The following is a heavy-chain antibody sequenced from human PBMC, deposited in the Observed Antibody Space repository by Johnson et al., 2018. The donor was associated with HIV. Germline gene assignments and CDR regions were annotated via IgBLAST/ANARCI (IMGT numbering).Heavy chain of an antibody. CDR2: ISYDGSNK. Sequence: VQLVESGGGVVQPGRSLRLSCAASGFTFSSYAMHWVRQAPGKGLEWVAVISYDGSNKYYADSVKGRFTISRDNSKNTLYLQMNSLRAEDTAVYYCARDPFGALDGDAFDIWGQGTMVTVSS. CDR3: ARDPFGALDGDAFDI. V-gene: IGHV3-30*04. D-gene: IGHD3-10*01. J-gene: IGHJ3*02. CDR1: GFTFSSYA.